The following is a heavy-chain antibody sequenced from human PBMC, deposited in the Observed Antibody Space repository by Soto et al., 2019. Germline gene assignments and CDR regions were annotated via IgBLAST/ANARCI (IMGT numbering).Heavy chain of an antibody. J-gene: IGHJ4*02. CDR3: AADSNYYYDSSGYWSY. CDR2: IVVGSGNT. V-gene: IGHV1-58*01. CDR1: GFTFTSSA. D-gene: IGHD3-22*01. Sequence: QMQLVQSGPEVKKPGTSVKVSCKASGFTFTSSAVQWVQQARGQRLEWIGWIVVGSGNTNYAQKFQERVTITRDMSTSTAYMELSSLRSEDTAVYYCAADSNYYYDSSGYWSYWGQGTLVTVSS.